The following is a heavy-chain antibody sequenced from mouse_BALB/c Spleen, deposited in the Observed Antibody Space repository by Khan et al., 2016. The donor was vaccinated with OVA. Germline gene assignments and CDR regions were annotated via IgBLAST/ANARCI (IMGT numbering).Heavy chain of an antibody. J-gene: IGHJ3*01. D-gene: IGHD1-1*02. Sequence: QIQLVQSGPELVKPGASVKMSCKASGYTFTDYVMNWVKQRNGQGLEWIGQIYPGSDSTYYNEKFKGKATLTADRSSSTVYMQLSNLTSEDSAVXCCARAGWGVFAYWGQGTLVTVSA. CDR1: GYTFTDYV. V-gene: IGHV1-77*01. CDR3: ARAGWGVFAY. CDR2: IYPGSDST.